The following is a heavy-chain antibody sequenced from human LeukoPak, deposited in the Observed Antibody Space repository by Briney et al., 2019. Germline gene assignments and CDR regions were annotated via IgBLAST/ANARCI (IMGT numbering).Heavy chain of an antibody. CDR3: ARGRLGNGAGHYYFDY. D-gene: IGHD7-27*01. V-gene: IGHV3-23*01. J-gene: IGHJ4*02. CDR1: GFTFSSYA. Sequence: GESLRLSCAASGFTFSSYAMNWVRQAPGKGLECVSGIRGNAANTYYADSVKGRFAISRDTSNTVYLQMNSLRAEDTAVYFCARGRLGNGAGHYYFDYWGPRALVIVSS. CDR2: IRGNAANT.